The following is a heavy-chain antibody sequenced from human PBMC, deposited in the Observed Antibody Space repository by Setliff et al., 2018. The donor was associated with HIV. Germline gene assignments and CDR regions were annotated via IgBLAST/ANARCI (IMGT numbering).Heavy chain of an antibody. V-gene: IGHV4-61*02. CDR2: IYTTEST. CDR1: GGSISRGSYY. D-gene: IGHD7-27*01. CDR3: ARGPPRWGEAISWYFDL. Sequence: SETLSLTCTVSGGSISRGSYYWIWVRQPAGKGLEWIERIYTTESTNYNPSLKSRVTISLDTSKNQFSLRLNSVTAADSAVYYCARGPPRWGEAISWYFDLWGRGTLVTVSS. J-gene: IGHJ2*01.